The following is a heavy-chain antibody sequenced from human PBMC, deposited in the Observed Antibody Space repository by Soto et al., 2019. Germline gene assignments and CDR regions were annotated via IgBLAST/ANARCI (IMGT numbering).Heavy chain of an antibody. CDR3: ARECKRYGYGWRYYYYGMDV. J-gene: IGHJ6*02. D-gene: IGHD5-18*01. CDR2: INPNSGGT. V-gene: IGHV1-2*04. Sequence: ASVKVSCKASGYTFTGYYMHWVRQAPGQGLEWMGWINPNSGGTNYAQKFQGWVTMTRDTSISTAYMELSRLRSDDTAVYYCARECKRYGYGWRYYYYGMDVWGQGTTVTVYS. CDR1: GYTFTGYY.